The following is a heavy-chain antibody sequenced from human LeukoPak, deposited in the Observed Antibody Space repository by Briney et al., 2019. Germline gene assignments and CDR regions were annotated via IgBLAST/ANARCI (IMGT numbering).Heavy chain of an antibody. CDR3: ATSPAGLTYFDY. CDR1: GYTFTSYD. D-gene: IGHD6-13*01. V-gene: IGHV1-8*01. CDR2: MNPNSGNT. Sequence: GASVKVSCKASGYTFTSYDINWVRQATGQGLEWMGWMNPNSGNTGYAQKFQGRVTMTRNTSISTAYMELSSLRSEDTAVYYCATSPAGLTYFDYWGQGTLVTVSS. J-gene: IGHJ4*02.